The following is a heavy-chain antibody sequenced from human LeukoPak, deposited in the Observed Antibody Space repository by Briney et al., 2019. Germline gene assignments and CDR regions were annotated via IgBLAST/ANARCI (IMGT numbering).Heavy chain of an antibody. V-gene: IGHV1-18*01. D-gene: IGHD1-1*01. J-gene: IGHJ4*02. CDR2: ISTYNGNT. CDR1: GYTFTTYG. CDR3: ARDAIQGRLTSDY. Sequence: ASVKVSCKASGYTFTTYGISWVRQAPGQGLDWMGWISTYNGNTNYAQNLQGRVTMTTDTATSTAYMELRSLRFDDTAVYYCARDAIQGRLTSDYWGQGTLVTVSS.